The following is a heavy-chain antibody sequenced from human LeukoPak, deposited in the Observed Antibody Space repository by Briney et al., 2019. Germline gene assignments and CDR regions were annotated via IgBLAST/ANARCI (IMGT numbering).Heavy chain of an antibody. CDR2: INAGNGNT. CDR3: ARVGYSSGWPYNWFDP. Sequence: GASVKVSCKASGYTFTSYAMHWVRQAPGQRLEWMGWINAGNGNTKYSQKFQGRVTITRDTSASTAYVELSSLRSEDTAVYYCARVGYSSGWPYNWFDPWGQGTLVTVSS. J-gene: IGHJ5*02. V-gene: IGHV1-3*01. CDR1: GYTFTSYA. D-gene: IGHD6-19*01.